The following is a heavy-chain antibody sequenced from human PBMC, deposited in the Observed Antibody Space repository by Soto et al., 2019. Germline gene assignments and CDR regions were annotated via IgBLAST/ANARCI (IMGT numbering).Heavy chain of an antibody. Sequence: SETLSLTCAVYGGSFSCYYWSWIRQPPGKGLEWIGEINHSGSTNYNPSLKSRVTISVDTSKNQFSLKLSSVTAADTAVYYCAGMARGVIVYYYGMDVWGQGTTVTVSS. CDR1: GGSFSCYY. V-gene: IGHV4-34*01. D-gene: IGHD3-10*01. CDR3: AGMARGVIVYYYGMDV. J-gene: IGHJ6*02. CDR2: INHSGST.